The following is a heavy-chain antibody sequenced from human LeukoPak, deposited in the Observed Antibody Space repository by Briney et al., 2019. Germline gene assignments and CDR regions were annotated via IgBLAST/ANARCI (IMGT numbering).Heavy chain of an antibody. D-gene: IGHD3-3*02. CDR1: GLTVSTNY. CDR2: LYSGSST. J-gene: IGHJ2*01. Sequence: GGSLRLSCAASGLTVSTNYMNWVRQAPGKGLEWVSILYSGSSTYYADSVEGRFTISRDSSKNTLFLQMNDLRAEDTAVYYCARVGDHFHWYLDLWGRGTLVTVSS. V-gene: IGHV3-53*01. CDR3: ARVGDHFHWYLDL.